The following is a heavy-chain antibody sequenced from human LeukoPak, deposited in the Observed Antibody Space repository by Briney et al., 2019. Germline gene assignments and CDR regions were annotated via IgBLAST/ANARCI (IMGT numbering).Heavy chain of an antibody. J-gene: IGHJ2*01. D-gene: IGHD4-17*01. CDR3: ARDLQATVTTNGWGFDL. Sequence: GGSLRLSCAASGFTFSRYWMHWVRQAPGKGLVWVSRVNEDGSSTNYADSVKGRFTISRDNAKNTLYLQLNSLRAEDTAGYYCARDLQATVTTNGWGFDLWGRGNLVTVSS. V-gene: IGHV3-74*01. CDR2: VNEDGSST. CDR1: GFTFSRYW.